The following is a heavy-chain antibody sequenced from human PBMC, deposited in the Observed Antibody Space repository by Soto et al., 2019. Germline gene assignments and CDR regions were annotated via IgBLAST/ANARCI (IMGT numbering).Heavy chain of an antibody. D-gene: IGHD3-22*01. V-gene: IGHV4-38-2*01. J-gene: IGHJ4*02. Sequence: SETLSLTCAVSGYSIRSGYFWGWVRQPPGKGLEWIGSISHSGSTYYNPSLRSRVTISVDTSKNQFSLKLSSVTAADTAVYYCARVAYYDSSGYYYYFDYWGQGTLVTVSS. CDR1: GYSIRSGYF. CDR2: ISHSGST. CDR3: ARVAYYDSSGYYYYFDY.